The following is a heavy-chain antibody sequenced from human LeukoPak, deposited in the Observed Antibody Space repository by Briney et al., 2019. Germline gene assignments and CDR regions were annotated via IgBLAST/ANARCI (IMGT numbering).Heavy chain of an antibody. D-gene: IGHD3-9*01. CDR1: GFTFSSCG. CDR3: AKGITIFSEYYFDY. Sequence: GGSLRLSCVASGFTFSSCGMHWVRQAPGKGLEWVAVISYDGSNKYYADSVKGRFTISRDNSKNTLYLQMNSLRAEDTAVYYCAKGITIFSEYYFDYWGQGTLVTVSS. V-gene: IGHV3-30*18. J-gene: IGHJ4*02. CDR2: ISYDGSNK.